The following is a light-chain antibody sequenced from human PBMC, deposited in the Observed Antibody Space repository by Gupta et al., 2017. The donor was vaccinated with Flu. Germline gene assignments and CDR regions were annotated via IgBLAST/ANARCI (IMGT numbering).Light chain of an antibody. J-gene: IGLJ3*02. CDR2: EDN. V-gene: IGLV1-51*02. CDR1: TSNVGSNY. CDR3: DSSDMSRNVVV. Sequence: QSILTQPPPLSAAPGQKVVISCSGTTSNVGSNYVAWYRQRPGTAPKLLLYEDNRRRSAIPARFSCSTSATSATLPIAGLQTGDEASYYWDSSDMSRNVVVFGGGTKLTVL.